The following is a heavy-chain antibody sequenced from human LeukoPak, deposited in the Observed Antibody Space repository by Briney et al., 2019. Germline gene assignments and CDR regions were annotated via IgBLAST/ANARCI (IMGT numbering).Heavy chain of an antibody. Sequence: GGSLRLSCAASGFTFSSYSMNWVRQAPGKGLEWVSSISSSSSYIYYADSVKGRFTISRDNAKNSLYLQMNSLRAEDTAVYYCAREMHSMWFGELIDALDIWGQGTMVTVSS. J-gene: IGHJ3*02. D-gene: IGHD3-10*01. V-gene: IGHV3-21*01. CDR3: AREMHSMWFGELIDALDI. CDR1: GFTFSSYS. CDR2: ISSSSSYI.